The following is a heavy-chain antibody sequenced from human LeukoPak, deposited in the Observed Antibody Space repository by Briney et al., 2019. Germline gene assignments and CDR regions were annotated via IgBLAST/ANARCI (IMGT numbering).Heavy chain of an antibody. CDR1: GFTFSGCG. D-gene: IGHD4-17*01. Sequence: GGCLRLSCAASGFTFSGCGMHWVRQAPAKGLEWVAVIWYDGSNKYYADSVKGRFTISRDNSKNTLYLQMHSLRAEDTAVYYCARGDLYGDYVILNWGQGTLVTVSS. CDR2: IWYDGSNK. V-gene: IGHV3-33*01. J-gene: IGHJ4*02. CDR3: ARGDLYGDYVILN.